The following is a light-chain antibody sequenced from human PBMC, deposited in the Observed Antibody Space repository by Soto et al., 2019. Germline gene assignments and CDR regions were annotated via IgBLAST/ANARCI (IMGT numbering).Light chain of an antibody. CDR2: EVS. V-gene: IGLV2-14*01. J-gene: IGLJ3*02. CDR1: SSDIGGYKY. CDR3: TSYSRYRVLV. Sequence: SVLTQPASVSGSLGQSSTISFTGTSSDIGGYKYVSWYQQHPGKAPKLIIFEVSNRPSGVSDRFSGSNSGNTASLTISGLQAEDEADYYCTSYSRYRVLVFGGGTK.